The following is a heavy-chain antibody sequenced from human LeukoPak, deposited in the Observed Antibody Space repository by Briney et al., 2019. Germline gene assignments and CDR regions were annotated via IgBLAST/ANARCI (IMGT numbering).Heavy chain of an antibody. CDR2: INPGGGNT. V-gene: IGHV1-18*01. CDR1: GYTFTSYG. CDR3: AGGKYDSSGYYYIRLDY. Sequence: ASVKVSCKASGYTFTSYGISWVRQAPGQGLEWMGLINPGGGNTDYAQNFQGRVTMTTDTSTSTAYMELRSLRSDDTAVYYCAGGKYDSSGYYYIRLDYWGQGTLVTVSS. J-gene: IGHJ4*02. D-gene: IGHD3-22*01.